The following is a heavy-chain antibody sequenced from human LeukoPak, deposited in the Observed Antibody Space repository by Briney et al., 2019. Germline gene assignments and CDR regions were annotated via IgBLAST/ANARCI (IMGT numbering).Heavy chain of an antibody. Sequence: ASVKVSCKASGYTFTGYYMHWVRQAPGQGLEWMGWINPNSGGTNYAQKFQGSVTMTRDTSISTAYMELSRLRSDDTAVYYCARGLIAVADPIDYWGQGTLVTVSS. CDR2: INPNSGGT. CDR3: ARGLIAVADPIDY. D-gene: IGHD6-19*01. J-gene: IGHJ4*02. V-gene: IGHV1-2*02. CDR1: GYTFTGYY.